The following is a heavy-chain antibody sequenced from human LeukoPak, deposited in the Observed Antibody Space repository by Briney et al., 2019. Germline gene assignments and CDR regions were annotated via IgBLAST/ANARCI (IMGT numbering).Heavy chain of an antibody. CDR1: AYSISDGFV. CDR2: IYHSGTT. CDR3: TRLSHVAGAPKVSWFDP. V-gene: IGHV4-38-2*02. D-gene: IGHD1-26*01. Sequence: SETLSLTCTVSAYSISDGFVWGFIRQPPGKGLEWIASIYHSGTTYYNPSLRSRVTMSVDTSNNQFSLKLSSVTAADTAMYFCTRLSHVAGAPKVSWFDPWGRGTLVTVSS. J-gene: IGHJ5*02.